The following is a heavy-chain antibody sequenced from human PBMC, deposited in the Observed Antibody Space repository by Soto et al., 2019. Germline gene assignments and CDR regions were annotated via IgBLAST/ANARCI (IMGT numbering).Heavy chain of an antibody. Sequence: ASVKVSCKASGYIFTGYYIQWVRQAPGQGLEWMGWINTKTGGTKYAQKFQGSVTMTRDTSINTAYMEVGRLRSDDTAVYYCATDKVAFDMWGQGTMVTVSS. J-gene: IGHJ3*02. CDR3: ATDKVAFDM. CDR1: GYIFTGYY. D-gene: IGHD3-9*01. V-gene: IGHV1-2*02. CDR2: INTKTGGT.